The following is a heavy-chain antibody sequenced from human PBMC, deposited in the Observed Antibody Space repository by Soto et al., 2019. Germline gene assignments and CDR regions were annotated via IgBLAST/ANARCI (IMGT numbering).Heavy chain of an antibody. CDR3: TRNDGEVEVFDV. J-gene: IGHJ3*01. V-gene: IGHV3-33*01. Sequence: QVQLVESGGGVVQPGGSLTLSCVASGFSFRSYGMHWVRQAPGKGLEWLAVIWDDGRTTFYADSVKGRFTISRDNPRNTVYLQMNSLRVEDTAMFYCTRNDGEVEVFDVWGQGTVVSVSS. CDR1: GFSFRSYG. CDR2: IWDDGRTT. D-gene: IGHD1-1*01.